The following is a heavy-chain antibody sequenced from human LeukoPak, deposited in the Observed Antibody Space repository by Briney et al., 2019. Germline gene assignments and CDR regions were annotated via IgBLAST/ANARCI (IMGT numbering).Heavy chain of an antibody. J-gene: IGHJ6*02. D-gene: IGHD5-18*01. V-gene: IGHV4-59*01. CDR3: ARDIRVGPSDTAMVWWGESYYYYGIDV. CDR1: GGSIGSYY. Sequence: SETLSLTCTVSGGSIGSYYWSWIRQPPGKGLEWVGYIYYSGSTNYNPSLKSRVTISVDTSKNQFSLKLSSVTAADTAVYYCARDIRVGPSDTAMVWWGESYYYYGIDVWGQGTTVTVSS. CDR2: IYYSGST.